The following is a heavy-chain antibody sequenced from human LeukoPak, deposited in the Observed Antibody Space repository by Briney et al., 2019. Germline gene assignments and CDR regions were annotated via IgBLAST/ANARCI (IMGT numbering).Heavy chain of an antibody. V-gene: IGHV1-58*01. Sequence: SAKVSCKASGFTFTSSAVQWVRQARGQRLEWIGWIVVGSGNTNYAQKFQERVTITRDMSTSTAYMELSSLRSEDTAVYYCAAEGCSSTSCYYYYGMDVWGQGTTVTVSS. CDR2: IVVGSGNT. CDR1: GFTFTSSA. D-gene: IGHD2-2*01. CDR3: AAEGCSSTSCYYYYGMDV. J-gene: IGHJ6*02.